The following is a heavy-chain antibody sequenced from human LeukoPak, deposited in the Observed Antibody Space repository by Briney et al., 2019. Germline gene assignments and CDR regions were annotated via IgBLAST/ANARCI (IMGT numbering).Heavy chain of an antibody. V-gene: IGHV3-30-3*01. CDR2: ISYDGSNK. D-gene: IGHD5-18*01. J-gene: IGHJ4*02. CDR1: GVTFSSYA. CDR3: ARADTAMVPYFDY. Sequence: GGSLRLSCAASGVTFSSYAMHWVRQAPGKGLEWVAVISYDGSNKYYADSVKGRFTISRDNAKNSLYLQMNSLRAEDTAVYYCARADTAMVPYFDYWGQGTLVTVSS.